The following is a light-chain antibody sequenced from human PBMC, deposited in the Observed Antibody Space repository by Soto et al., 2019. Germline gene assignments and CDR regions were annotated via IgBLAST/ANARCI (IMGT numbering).Light chain of an antibody. Sequence: EIVLTQSPGTLSLSPGERATLSCRASQSVSYYLAWYPQKPGQAPRLLIYDASSRATGVPDRFSGSGSGTDITFTMSRLEPEDFAVYYCQHCKPYGGSPPLNLGGGNKGDIK. V-gene: IGKV3-20*01. J-gene: IGKJ4*01. CDR1: QSVSYY. CDR2: DAS. CDR3: QHCKPYGGSPPLN.